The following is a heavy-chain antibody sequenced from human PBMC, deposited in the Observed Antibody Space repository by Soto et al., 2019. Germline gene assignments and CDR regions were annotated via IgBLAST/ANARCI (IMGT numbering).Heavy chain of an antibody. CDR2: IKQDGSEK. CDR3: ASARDY. V-gene: IGHV3-7*01. Sequence: GGSLRLSCAASGCTFSSYWMSWVRQAPGKGLEWVANIKQDGSEKYYVDSVKGRFTISRDNAKNSLYLQMNSLRAEDTAVYYCASARDYWGQGTLVTVSS. CDR1: GCTFSSYW. J-gene: IGHJ4*02.